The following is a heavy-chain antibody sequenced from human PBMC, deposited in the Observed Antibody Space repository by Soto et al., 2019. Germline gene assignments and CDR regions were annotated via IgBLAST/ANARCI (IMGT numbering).Heavy chain of an antibody. Sequence: QVQLVQSGAEVKKPGSSVMVSCKASGGTFSSYAISWVRQAPGQGLEWMGGIIPIFGTANYAQKFQGRVTITADESTSTAYMELSSLRSEDTAVYYCARDRCSSTSCHRDYYYYYGMDVWGQGTTVTVSS. CDR3: ARDRCSSTSCHRDYYYYYGMDV. D-gene: IGHD2-2*01. CDR2: IIPIFGTA. CDR1: GGTFSSYA. J-gene: IGHJ6*02. V-gene: IGHV1-69*01.